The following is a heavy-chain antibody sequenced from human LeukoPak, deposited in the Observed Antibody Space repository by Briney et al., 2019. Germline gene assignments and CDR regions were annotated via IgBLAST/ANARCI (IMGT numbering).Heavy chain of an antibody. Sequence: QTGGSLRLSCAASGFTVSSNEMRWVRQAPGKGLEWVSSISGGGTYCADSRKGRFTISRDNSKNTLHLQMHSLRAEDTAAYYCKRGLVLKNIAVSTSCRCYCDYWGQGTLVTVSS. CDR2: ISGGGT. CDR1: GFTVSSNE. V-gene: IGHV3-38-3*01. CDR3: KRGLVLKNIAVSTSCRCYCDY. D-gene: IGHD2-2*01. J-gene: IGHJ4*02.